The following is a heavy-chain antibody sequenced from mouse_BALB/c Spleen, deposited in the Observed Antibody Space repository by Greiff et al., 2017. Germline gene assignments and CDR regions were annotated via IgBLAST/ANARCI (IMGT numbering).Heavy chain of an antibody. J-gene: IGHJ1*01. V-gene: IGHV5-9-1*01. CDR1: GFAFSSYD. CDR3: ARHEGHWYFDV. Sequence: EVMLVESGGGLVKPGGSLKLSCAASGFAFSSYDMSWVRQTPEKRLEWVATISSGGSYTYYPDSVKGRFTISRDNAKNTLYLQMSSLKSEDTAMYYCARHEGHWYFDVWGAGTTVTVSS. CDR2: ISSGGSYT.